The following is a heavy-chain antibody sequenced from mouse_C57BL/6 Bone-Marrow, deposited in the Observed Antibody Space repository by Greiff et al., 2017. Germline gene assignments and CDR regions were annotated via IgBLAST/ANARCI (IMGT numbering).Heavy chain of an antibody. CDR2: ISSGGSYT. D-gene: IGHD1-1*01. J-gene: IGHJ1*03. CDR1: GFTFSSYG. V-gene: IGHV5-6*01. CDR3: ARQGYYGSWYFDV. Sequence: EVKLMESGGDLVKPGGSLKLSCAASGFTFSSYGMSWVRQTPDKRLEWVATISSGGSYTYYPDSVKGRFTISRDNAKNTLYLQMSSLEAEDTAMYYCARQGYYGSWYFDVWGTGTTVTVSS.